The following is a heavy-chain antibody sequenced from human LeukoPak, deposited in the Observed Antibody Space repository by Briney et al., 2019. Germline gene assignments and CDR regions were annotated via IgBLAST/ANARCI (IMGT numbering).Heavy chain of an antibody. CDR1: GFTFSSYA. D-gene: IGHD3-22*01. CDR2: ISGSGGST. J-gene: IGHJ3*02. V-gene: IGHV3-23*01. CDR3: ANDIPDVTYYYDSSGFPCAFDI. Sequence: GGSLRLSCAASGFTFSSYAMSWVRQAPGKGLEWVSAISGSGGSTYYADSVKGRFTISRDNSKNTLYLQMNSLRAEDTAVYYCANDIPDVTYYYDSSGFPCAFDIWGQGTMVTVSS.